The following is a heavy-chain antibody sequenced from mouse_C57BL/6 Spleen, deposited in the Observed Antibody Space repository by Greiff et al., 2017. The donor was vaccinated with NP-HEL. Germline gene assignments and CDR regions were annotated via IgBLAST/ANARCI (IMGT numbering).Heavy chain of an antibody. J-gene: IGHJ1*03. Sequence: EVQLQESGPVLVKPGASVKMSCKASGYTFTDYYMNWVKQSHGKSLEWIGVINPYNGGTSYNQKFKGKATLTVDKSSSTAYMELNSLTSEDSAVYYCARWSNWDAWYFDVWGTGTTVTVSS. CDR3: ARWSNWDAWYFDV. CDR2: INPYNGGT. V-gene: IGHV1-19*01. CDR1: GYTFTDYY. D-gene: IGHD4-1*01.